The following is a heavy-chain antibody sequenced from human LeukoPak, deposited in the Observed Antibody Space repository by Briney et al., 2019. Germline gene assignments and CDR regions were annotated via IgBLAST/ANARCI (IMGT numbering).Heavy chain of an antibody. V-gene: IGHV3-15*01. Sequence: GGSLRLSCAVSGFTFSNAWMSWVRQAPGKGREWVGRIKSKTDGGATDYAAPVKGRFIISRDDSKNTLYLQMNSLKTEDTAVYYCTTAVSEAGTDSDYWGQGTLVTVSS. CDR2: IKSKTDGGAT. CDR1: GFTFSNAW. CDR3: TTAVSEAGTDSDY. J-gene: IGHJ4*02. D-gene: IGHD6-19*01.